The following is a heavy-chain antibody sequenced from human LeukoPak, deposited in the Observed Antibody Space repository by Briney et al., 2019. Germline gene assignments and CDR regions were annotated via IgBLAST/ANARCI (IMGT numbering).Heavy chain of an antibody. CDR3: AKEGSVCTNGICRYFDF. CDR2: ISWNSDNI. J-gene: IGHJ4*02. D-gene: IGHD2-8*01. CDR1: GFTFRDSA. Sequence: AGGSLRLSCAASGFTFRDSAMPWVRQVPGKGLEWVSSISWNSDNIDYVDSVKGRFTISRDNAKNSLYLQMNSLRPEDTAFYYCAKEGSVCTNGICRYFDFWGQGALVTVSS. V-gene: IGHV3-9*01.